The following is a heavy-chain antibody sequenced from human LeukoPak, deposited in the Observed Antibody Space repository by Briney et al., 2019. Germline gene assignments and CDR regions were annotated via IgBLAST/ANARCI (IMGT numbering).Heavy chain of an antibody. J-gene: IGHJ4*02. V-gene: IGHV4-4*07. CDR2: IYTSGST. CDR3: ATTLYSGYDSVAFDY. Sequence: SETLSLTCTVSGGSISSYYWSWIRQPAGKGLEWIRRIYTSGSTNYNPSLKSRVTMSVDTSKNQFSLKLSSVTAADTAAYYCATTLYSGYDSVAFDYWGQGTLVTVSS. CDR1: GGSISSYY. D-gene: IGHD5-12*01.